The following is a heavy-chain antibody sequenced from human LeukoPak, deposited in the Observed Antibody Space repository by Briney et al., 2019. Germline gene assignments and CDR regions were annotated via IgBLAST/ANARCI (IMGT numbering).Heavy chain of an antibody. D-gene: IGHD3-10*01. V-gene: IGHV1-69*06. CDR1: GGTFSSYA. J-gene: IGHJ4*02. CDR3: ARERGSGSYPYFDY. CDR2: IISIFGTA. Sequence: SVKVSCKASGGTFSSYAISWVRQAPGQGLEWMGGIISIFGTANYAQKFQGRVTITADKSTSTAYMELSSLRSEDTAVYYCARERGSGSYPYFDYWGQGTLVTVSS.